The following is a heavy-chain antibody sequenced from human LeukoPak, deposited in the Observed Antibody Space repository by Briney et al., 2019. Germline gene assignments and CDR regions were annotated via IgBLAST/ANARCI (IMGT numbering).Heavy chain of an antibody. D-gene: IGHD2-2*01. CDR1: GGSISSSSYY. Sequence: NSSETLSLTCTVSGGSISSSSYYWGWIRQPPGKGLEWIGSIYYSGITYYNPSLESRVTILVDTSKNQFSLKLSSVTAADTAVYYCASPLGYCSSTNCYGDYWGQGTLVTVSS. CDR3: ASPLGYCSSTNCYGDY. J-gene: IGHJ4*02. V-gene: IGHV4-39*01. CDR2: IYYSGIT.